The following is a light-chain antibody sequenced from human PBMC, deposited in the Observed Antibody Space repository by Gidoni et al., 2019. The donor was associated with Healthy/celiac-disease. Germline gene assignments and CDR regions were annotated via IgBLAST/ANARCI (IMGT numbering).Light chain of an antibody. V-gene: IGKV3-11*01. J-gene: IGKJ1*01. CDR2: DAS. CDR1: QSVSSY. CDR3: KQRSKWPKT. Sequence: IVLTQSPATLSLSPGERATLSCRASQSVSSYLAWYQQKPGQAPRLLIYDASNRATGIPARFSGSGSGTDFTLKISRLEPEDFAVYYCKQRSKWPKTFGQGTKVEIK.